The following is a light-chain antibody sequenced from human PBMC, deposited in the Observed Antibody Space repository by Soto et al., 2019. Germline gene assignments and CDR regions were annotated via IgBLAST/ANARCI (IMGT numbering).Light chain of an antibody. V-gene: IGKV1-5*01. CDR3: QQYNSYSIT. CDR2: DAS. J-gene: IGKJ5*01. CDR1: QSISSW. Sequence: DIQIAQSPSTLSASVGDRFTITCRASQSISSWLAWYQQKPGKAPKLLIYDASSLESGVPSRFSGSGSGTEFTLTISSLQPDDFATYYCQQYNSYSITFGQGTRLEI.